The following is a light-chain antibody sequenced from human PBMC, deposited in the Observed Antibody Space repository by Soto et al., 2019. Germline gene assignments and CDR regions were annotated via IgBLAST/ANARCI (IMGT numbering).Light chain of an antibody. Sequence: EVVMTQSPATLSVSPGERATLSCRASQSVVSDVAWYQHKPGQAPRLLIYRASTRATGVPARFSGSGSGTEFTLNITSLQSEHFAIYYCQQYNRWPPLTFGGGTKVEI. V-gene: IGKV3-15*01. CDR3: QQYNRWPPLT. J-gene: IGKJ4*01. CDR1: QSVVSD. CDR2: RAS.